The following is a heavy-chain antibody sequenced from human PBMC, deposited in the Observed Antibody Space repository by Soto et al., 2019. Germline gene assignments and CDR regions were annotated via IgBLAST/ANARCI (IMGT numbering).Heavy chain of an antibody. CDR2: ISGSGGST. Sequence: GGSLRLSCAASGFTFSSYAMSWVRQAPGKGLEWVSAISGSGGSTYYADSVKGRFTISRDNSKNTLYLQMNSLRAEDTAVYYCAKLDDPNPSYYYYYYGMDVWGQGTTVTVSS. CDR3: AKLDDPNPSYYYYYYGMDV. D-gene: IGHD1-1*01. J-gene: IGHJ6*02. CDR1: GFTFSSYA. V-gene: IGHV3-23*01.